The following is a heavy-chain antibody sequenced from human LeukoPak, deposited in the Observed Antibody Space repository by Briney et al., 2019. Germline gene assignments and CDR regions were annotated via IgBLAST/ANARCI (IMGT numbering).Heavy chain of an antibody. Sequence: GGSLRLSCAASGFTFSSYAMHWVRQAPGKGLEWVAVISYDGSNKYYADSVKGRFTISRDNSKNTLYLQMNSLRAEDTAVYYCARSGNYYDSSGYYRSPYYFDYWGQGTLVTVSS. CDR3: ARSGNYYDSSGYYRSPYYFDY. J-gene: IGHJ4*02. V-gene: IGHV3-30*04. D-gene: IGHD3-22*01. CDR1: GFTFSSYA. CDR2: ISYDGSNK.